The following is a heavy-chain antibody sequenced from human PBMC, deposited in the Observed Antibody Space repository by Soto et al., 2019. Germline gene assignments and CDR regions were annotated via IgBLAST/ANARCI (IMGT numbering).Heavy chain of an antibody. CDR1: GDSFTSYY. J-gene: IGHJ4*02. Sequence: APAKLARKACGDSFTSYYMRWLRQARGQGLEWMGIITPIDGSTRYDQKFQDRVTMTRDTSTSTVYMELSSLRSEDTAVYYCARAVSTKTAPIDYWGQGTLVTVSS. V-gene: IGHV1-46*01. CDR2: ITPIDGST. D-gene: IGHD4-17*01. CDR3: ARAVSTKTAPIDY.